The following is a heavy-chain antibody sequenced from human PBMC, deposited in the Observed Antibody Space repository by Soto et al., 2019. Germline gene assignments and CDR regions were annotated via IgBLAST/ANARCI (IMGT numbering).Heavy chain of an antibody. CDR3: AREGPGCSSTSCFYYYGMDV. CDR1: GFTLSSYV. J-gene: IGHJ6*02. V-gene: IGHV3-30-3*01. Sequence: PGGALRPSCEGSGFTLSSYVMHWLLQAPGKGLEWVAVISYDGSNKYYADSVKGRFTISRDNSKNTLYLQMNSLRAEDTAVYYCAREGPGCSSTSCFYYYGMDVWGQGTTVTVSS. CDR2: ISYDGSNK. D-gene: IGHD2-2*01.